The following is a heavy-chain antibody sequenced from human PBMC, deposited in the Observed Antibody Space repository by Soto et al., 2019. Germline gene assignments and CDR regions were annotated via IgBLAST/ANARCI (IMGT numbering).Heavy chain of an antibody. J-gene: IGHJ6*02. CDR2: IYYSGST. D-gene: IGHD3-9*01. V-gene: IGHV4-31*03. CDR1: GGSISSGGYY. Sequence: SETLSLTCTVSGGSISSGGYYWSWIRQHPGKGLEWIGYIYYSGSTYYNPSLKSRVTISVDTSKNQFSLKLSSVTAADTAVYYCARLAGWDDILTGYYPGYYYYGMDVWGQGTTVTVSS. CDR3: ARLAGWDDILTGYYPGYYYYGMDV.